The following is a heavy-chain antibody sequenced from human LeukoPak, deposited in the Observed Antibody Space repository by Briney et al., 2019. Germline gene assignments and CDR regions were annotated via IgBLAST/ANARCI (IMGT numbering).Heavy chain of an antibody. CDR1: GFTFSSYS. Sequence: GGSLRLSCAASGFTFSSYSMSWVHQAPGRGLEWVSSISSDSNYIYYEDSLKGRFTISRDNARNSLYLQMNSLRAEDTAVYYCARDFMGVSTAWGQGTLVTVSS. J-gene: IGHJ4*02. CDR3: ARDFMGVSTA. V-gene: IGHV3-21*01. D-gene: IGHD3-16*01. CDR2: ISSDSNYI.